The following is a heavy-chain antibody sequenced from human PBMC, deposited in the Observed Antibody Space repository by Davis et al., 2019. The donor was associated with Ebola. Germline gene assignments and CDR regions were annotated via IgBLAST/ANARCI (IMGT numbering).Heavy chain of an antibody. CDR2: INPNSGGT. J-gene: IGHJ4*02. D-gene: IGHD1-1*01. V-gene: IGHV1-2*06. CDR1: GYTFTGYY. CDR3: ARAQFPTTSDH. Sequence: ASVKVSCKASGYTFTGYYMHWVRQAPGQGLEWMGRINPNSGGTNYAQKFQGGVTMTRDTSISTAYMELSSLRSDDTAVYYCARAQFPTTSDHWGQGTLVTVSS.